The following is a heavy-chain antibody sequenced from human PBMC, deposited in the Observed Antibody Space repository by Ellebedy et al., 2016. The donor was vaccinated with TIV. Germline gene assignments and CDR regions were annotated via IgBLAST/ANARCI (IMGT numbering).Heavy chain of an antibody. V-gene: IGHV4-39*07. J-gene: IGHJ5*02. CDR2: IYYSGRT. CDR1: GGSINSIGYY. D-gene: IGHD5-18*01. Sequence: SETLSLTCNVSGGSINSIGYYWGWIRQPPGKGLEWIGNIYYSGRTYYNPSLKSRVTISKDTSNDQFSLKVTSVTAADTAMYYCARNGVDTAVGIWYDPWGQGTLVTVSS. CDR3: ARNGVDTAVGIWYDP.